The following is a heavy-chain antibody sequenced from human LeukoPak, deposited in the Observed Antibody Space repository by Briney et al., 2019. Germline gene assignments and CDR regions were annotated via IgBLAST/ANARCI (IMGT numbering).Heavy chain of an antibody. CDR2: ISSGGTAI. V-gene: IGHV3-48*03. Sequence: PGGSLRLSCAASGFTFSSCEMNWVRQAPGKGLECVSYISSGGTAIYYADSVKGRFTISRDSAKNSLYLEMNSLRAEDTAVYYCARGVEYLNYFDYWGQGTLITVSS. CDR3: ARGVEYLNYFDY. CDR1: GFTFSSCE. D-gene: IGHD2-8*02. J-gene: IGHJ4*02.